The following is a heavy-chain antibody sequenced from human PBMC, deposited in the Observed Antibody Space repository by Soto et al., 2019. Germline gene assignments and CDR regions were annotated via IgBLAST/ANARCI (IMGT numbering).Heavy chain of an antibody. CDR3: ARSLYYDFWSGYYRDDSYYYYMDV. J-gene: IGHJ6*03. CDR2: ISSSGRTK. D-gene: IGHD3-3*01. V-gene: IGHV3-11*01. CDR1: GFTFSDYY. Sequence: QVQLVESGGGLVKPGGSLRLSCAASGFTFSDYYMSWIRQAPGKGLEWVSYISSSGRTKYYADSVKGRFTISRDNAKNSLYLQMNSLRAEDTAVYYCARSLYYDFWSGYYRDDSYYYYMDVWGKGTTVTVSS.